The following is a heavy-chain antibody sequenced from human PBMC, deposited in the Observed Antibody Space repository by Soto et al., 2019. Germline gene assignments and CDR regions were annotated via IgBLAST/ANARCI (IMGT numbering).Heavy chain of an antibody. V-gene: IGHV3-53*01. CDR2: IFSADNT. J-gene: IGHJ4*02. CDR3: AITGAGYYIV. CDR1: GFTVSSNC. D-gene: IGHD3-3*01. Sequence: GSLRLSCAASGFTVSSNCLSWVRQAPGKGLEWVSVIFSADNTHYADSVKGRFTISRDNSKNTVFLQMNSLRAEDTAVYYCAITGAGYYIVWGQGTPVTVSS.